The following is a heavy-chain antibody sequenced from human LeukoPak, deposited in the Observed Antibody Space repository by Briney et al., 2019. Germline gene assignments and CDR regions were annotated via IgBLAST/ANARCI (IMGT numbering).Heavy chain of an antibody. CDR1: GFTFSSYS. CDR2: ISSSSSYI. J-gene: IGHJ4*02. D-gene: IGHD5-18*01. Sequence: KAGGSLRLSCAASGFTFSSYSMNWVRQAPGKGLEWVSSISSSSSYIYYADSVKGRFTISRDNAKNSLYLQMNSLRAEDTAVYYCARVPNTAGFYFDYWGQGTLVTVSS. CDR3: ARVPNTAGFYFDY. V-gene: IGHV3-21*01.